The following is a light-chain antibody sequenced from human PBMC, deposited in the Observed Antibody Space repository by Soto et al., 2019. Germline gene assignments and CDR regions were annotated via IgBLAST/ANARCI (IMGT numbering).Light chain of an antibody. V-gene: IGKV3-20*01. CDR3: QQYARSPLT. J-gene: IGKJ4*01. CDR2: GAS. CDR1: QSVARSS. Sequence: ENVLTQSPGRLSLSVGERATLSCRARQSVARSSIAWYQQPVGQPPRRLIYGASGRATGVPAKFSGSGYGKIFTLTSERVEAEDFAVYHCQQYARSPLTVGGGTTLEIK.